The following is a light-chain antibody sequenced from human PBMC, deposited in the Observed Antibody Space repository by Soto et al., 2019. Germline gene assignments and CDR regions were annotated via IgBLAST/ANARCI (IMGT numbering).Light chain of an antibody. V-gene: IGLV2-14*01. CDR1: SSDVGRYNY. Sequence: QSVLTQPASVSGSPGQSVTISCTGTSSDVGRYNYVSWYQHHTGKAPKLIIYGVTTRPSGVSNRFSGSKSGNTASLTISGLQAEDEADYYCASYTTINTLVLFGGGTKVTVL. J-gene: IGLJ2*01. CDR3: ASYTTINTLVL. CDR2: GVT.